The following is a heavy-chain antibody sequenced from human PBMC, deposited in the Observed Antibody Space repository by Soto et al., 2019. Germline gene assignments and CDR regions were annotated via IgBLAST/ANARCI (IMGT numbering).Heavy chain of an antibody. CDR3: TRGFSTVLGVY. D-gene: IGHD2-8*01. CDR1: GYTFTSYY. V-gene: IGHV1-46*03. J-gene: IGHJ4*02. Sequence: QVQLVQSGAEVKKPGASVKVCCKASGYTFTSYYMHWVRQAPGQGLEWMGMINPSGGSTGYAQKFQGRVTLTRDTSTSTVYMELSSLRSEDTAVYYCTRGFSTVLGVYWGQGALVTVSS. CDR2: INPSGGST.